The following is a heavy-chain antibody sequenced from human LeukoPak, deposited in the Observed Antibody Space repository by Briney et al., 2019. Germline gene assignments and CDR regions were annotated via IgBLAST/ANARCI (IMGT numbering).Heavy chain of an antibody. CDR2: ISGSGGST. CDR1: GFTFSSYA. J-gene: IGHJ4*02. CDR3: AKGHYYGSGSSDY. V-gene: IGHV3-23*01. D-gene: IGHD3-10*01. Sequence: GGSLRLSCAASGFTFSSYAMSWVRQAPGKGLEWVSTISGSGGSTYYADSVKGRFTISRDDSKNTLYLQMNSLRAEDTAVYYCAKGHYYGSGSSDYWGQGTLVTVSS.